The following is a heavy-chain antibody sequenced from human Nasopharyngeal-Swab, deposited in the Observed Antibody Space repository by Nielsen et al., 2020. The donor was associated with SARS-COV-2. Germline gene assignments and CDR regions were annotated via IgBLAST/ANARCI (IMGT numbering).Heavy chain of an antibody. V-gene: IGHV3-23*01. Sequence: LKISCAASGFTFSSYAMSWVRQAPGKGLEWVSTISGSGSSTYYADSVKGCFTISRDNSKNTLYLQMNRLRAEDTAVYYCAKGDSAAGSSSDYWGQGTLVTVSS. J-gene: IGHJ4*02. CDR3: AKGDSAAGSSSDY. CDR2: ISGSGSST. CDR1: GFTFSSYA. D-gene: IGHD6-13*01.